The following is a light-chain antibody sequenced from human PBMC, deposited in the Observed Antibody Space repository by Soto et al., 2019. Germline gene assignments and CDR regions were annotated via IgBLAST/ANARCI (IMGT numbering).Light chain of an antibody. CDR1: RSVLYSSNNRNY. CDR2: WAS. CDR3: QQYYSTPHT. Sequence: DIVMTQSPDSLAVSLGERATINCKSSRSVLYSSNNRNYLAWYQQKPRQPPKLLIYWASTRESGVPDRFSGSGSGTDFTLTISSLQAEDVAVYYCQQYYSTPHTFGQGTKLEIK. J-gene: IGKJ2*01. V-gene: IGKV4-1*01.